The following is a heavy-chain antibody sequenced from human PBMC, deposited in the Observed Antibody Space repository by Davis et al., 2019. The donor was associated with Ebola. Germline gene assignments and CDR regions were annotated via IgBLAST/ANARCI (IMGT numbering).Heavy chain of an antibody. J-gene: IGHJ4*02. V-gene: IGHV1-18*04. Sequence: AASVKVSCKASGYTFTNYGITWVRQAPGQGLEWMGWINPHNGNTNYAQNVQGRVTMTTDTSTSTADMEVGSLRYDDTAVYSCARAQFPTTSDHWGQGTLVTVSS. CDR2: INPHNGNT. CDR1: GYTFTNYG. D-gene: IGHD1-1*01. CDR3: ARAQFPTTSDH.